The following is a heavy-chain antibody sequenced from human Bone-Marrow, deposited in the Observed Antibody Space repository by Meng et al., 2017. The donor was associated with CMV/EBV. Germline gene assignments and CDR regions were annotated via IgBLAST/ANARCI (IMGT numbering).Heavy chain of an antibody. CDR3: AKHQGFCSGASCYSMDY. CDR2: ISGSGGST. J-gene: IGHJ4*02. D-gene: IGHD2-15*01. CDR1: GFTFSSFA. V-gene: IGHV3-23*01. Sequence: GESLKISCAASGFTFSSFAMSWVRQGPGKGLEWASVISGSGGSTYYADSVKGRFTISRDNSKNTLYLQMNNLSAEDTAVYYCAKHQGFCSGASCYSMDYWGQGTLVTVYS.